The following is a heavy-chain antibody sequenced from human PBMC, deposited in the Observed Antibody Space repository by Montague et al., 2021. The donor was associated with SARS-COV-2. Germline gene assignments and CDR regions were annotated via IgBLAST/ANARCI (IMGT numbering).Heavy chain of an antibody. CDR1: GGSISSYY. CDR2: IYYSGST. D-gene: IGHD3-22*01. J-gene: IGHJ4*02. CDR3: ARGRVDTTMILVVFTGAAHYFDS. V-gene: IGHV4-59*12. Sequence: SETLSLTCSVSGGSISSYYWSWIRQPPGKGLEWIGYIYYSGSTNYNPSLKSRVTISVDTSKNQFSLRLRSVTAADTAVYYCARGRVDTTMILVVFTGAAHYFDSWGQGTLVSVSS.